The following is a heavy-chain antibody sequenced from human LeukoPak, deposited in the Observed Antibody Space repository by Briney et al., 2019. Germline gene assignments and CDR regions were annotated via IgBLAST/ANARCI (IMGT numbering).Heavy chain of an antibody. J-gene: IGHJ3*02. CDR1: GYIFRDYW. CDR2: IFPGESHI. CDR3: ARRYCTNGVCYTDDAFDI. V-gene: IGHV5-51*01. D-gene: IGHD2-8*01. Sequence: GESLKISCKGFGYIFRDYWIGWVRQMPGKDLEWMGIIFPGESHINYSPTFQGQVTISADKSISTAYLQWSSLKASDTAMYYCARRYCTNGVCYTDDAFDIWGQGTMVTVSS.